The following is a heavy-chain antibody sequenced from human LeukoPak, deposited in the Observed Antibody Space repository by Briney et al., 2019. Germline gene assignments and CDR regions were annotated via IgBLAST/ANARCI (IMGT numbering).Heavy chain of an antibody. V-gene: IGHV1-69*06. J-gene: IGHJ6*03. Sequence: SVKVSCKASGGTFSSYAISWVRQAPGQGLEWMGGIIPIFGTANYAQKFQGRVTITADKSTSTAYMELSSLRSEDTAVYYCARSLAYCSSTSCYAYYYMDVWGKGTTVTIYS. CDR2: IIPIFGTA. CDR1: GGTFSSYA. CDR3: ARSLAYCSSTSCYAYYYMDV. D-gene: IGHD2-2*01.